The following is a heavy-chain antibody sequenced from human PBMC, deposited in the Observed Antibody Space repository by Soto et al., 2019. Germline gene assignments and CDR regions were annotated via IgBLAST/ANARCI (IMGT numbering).Heavy chain of an antibody. D-gene: IGHD3-3*01. V-gene: IGHV1-69*13. J-gene: IGHJ3*02. CDR3: AREIFGVIISGGTDALDI. CDR1: GGTFSTYA. CDR2: IIPIFGTA. Sequence: PSVKVSCKASGGTFSTYAISWVRQAPGQGLEWMGGIIPIFGTAKYAQKFQGRVTITADESTSTAYMELSSLRSEDTAVYYCAREIFGVIISGGTDALDIWGKGTMGTVS.